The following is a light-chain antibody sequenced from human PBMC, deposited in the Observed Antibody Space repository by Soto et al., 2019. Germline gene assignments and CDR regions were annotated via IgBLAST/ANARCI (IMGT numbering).Light chain of an antibody. CDR2: LKSDGSH. CDR1: SGHSSYA. CDR3: QTWASGIRV. Sequence: LVLTQSPSASAPLGASVKLTCTLNSGHSSYAIAWHQQQPEKGPRFLMRLKSDGSHTKGDGIPDRFSGSSSGAERYLTISSLQSEDEADYYCQTWASGIRVFGGGTKLTVL. V-gene: IGLV4-69*01. J-gene: IGLJ2*01.